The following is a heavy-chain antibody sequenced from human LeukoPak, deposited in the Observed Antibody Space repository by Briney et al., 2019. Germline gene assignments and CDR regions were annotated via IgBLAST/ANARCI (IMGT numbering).Heavy chain of an antibody. J-gene: IGHJ4*02. Sequence: GGSLRLSCAASGFTFSSYEMHWVRQAPGKGLEWVAVISYDGSNKYYADSVKGRFTISRDNSKNTLYLQMNSLRAEDTAVYYCARDRKYYDSSGYLDYWGQGTLVTVSS. V-gene: IGHV3-30*04. CDR1: GFTFSSYE. D-gene: IGHD3-22*01. CDR3: ARDRKYYDSSGYLDY. CDR2: ISYDGSNK.